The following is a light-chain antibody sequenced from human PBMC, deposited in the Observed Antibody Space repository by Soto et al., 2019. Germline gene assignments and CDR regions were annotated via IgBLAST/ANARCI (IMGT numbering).Light chain of an antibody. Sequence: DIQMTQSPSSLSASVGDRVTITCRASQGISNSVAWYQQKPGKVPKLLIYAASTLHSGVTSRFSGSDSGTDFTLTISRLQPEDVATYYCQKYSSALRPFGQGPKVEIK. V-gene: IGKV1-27*01. J-gene: IGKJ1*01. CDR2: AAS. CDR3: QKYSSALRP. CDR1: QGISNS.